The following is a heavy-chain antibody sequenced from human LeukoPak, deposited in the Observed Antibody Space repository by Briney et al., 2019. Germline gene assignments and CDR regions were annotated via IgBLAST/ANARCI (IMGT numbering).Heavy chain of an antibody. J-gene: IGHJ4*02. V-gene: IGHV3-30*18. CDR3: ANADGYAIDY. D-gene: IGHD2-8*01. CDR1: GFTFSSYG. Sequence: PGGSLRLSCAASGFTFSSYGMHWLRQAPGKGLEWVAVISYDGSNKYYADSVKGRFTISRDNSKNTLYLQMNSLRAEDTAVYYCANADGYAIDYWGQGTLVTVSS. CDR2: ISYDGSNK.